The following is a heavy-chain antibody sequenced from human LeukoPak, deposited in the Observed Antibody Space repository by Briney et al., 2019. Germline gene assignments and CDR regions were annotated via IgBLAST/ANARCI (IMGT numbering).Heavy chain of an antibody. CDR2: IYYSGST. D-gene: IGHD3-10*01. CDR3: ARLAYYGSGSLSTGGHTDY. Sequence: PSETLSLTCTVSGGSISSYYWSWIRQPPGNGLEWIGYIYYSGSTNYNPSLKSRVTISVDTSKNQFSLKLSSVTAADTAVYYCARLAYYGSGSLSTGGHTDYWGQGTLVTVSS. J-gene: IGHJ4*02. V-gene: IGHV4-59*08. CDR1: GGSISSYY.